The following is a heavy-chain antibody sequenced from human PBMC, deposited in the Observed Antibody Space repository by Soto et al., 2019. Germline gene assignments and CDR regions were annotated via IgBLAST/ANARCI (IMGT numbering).Heavy chain of an antibody. J-gene: IGHJ4*02. D-gene: IGHD3-10*01. CDR2: IYYSGST. V-gene: IGHV4-31*03. CDR3: ARRVTMVRGVIITWDYFDY. Sequence: PSETLSLTCTFSGGSISSGGYYWSWIRQHPGKGLEWIGYIYYSGSTYYNPSLKSRVTISVDTSKNQFSLKLSSVTAADTAVYYCARRVTMVRGVIITWDYFDYWGQGTLVTVSS. CDR1: GGSISSGGYY.